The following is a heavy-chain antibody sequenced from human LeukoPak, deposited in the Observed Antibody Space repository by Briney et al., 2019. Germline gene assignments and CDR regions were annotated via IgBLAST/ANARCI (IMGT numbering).Heavy chain of an antibody. Sequence: GGSLRLSCAASGFTFSSYGMHWVRQAPGKGLEWVAFIRYDGSNKYYADSVKGRFTISRDNSKNTLYLQMNSLRAEDTAVYYCARGGAVRGYSYGPFDYWGQGTLVTVSS. V-gene: IGHV3-30*02. J-gene: IGHJ4*02. CDR2: IRYDGSNK. CDR3: ARGGAVRGYSYGPFDY. D-gene: IGHD5-18*01. CDR1: GFTFSSYG.